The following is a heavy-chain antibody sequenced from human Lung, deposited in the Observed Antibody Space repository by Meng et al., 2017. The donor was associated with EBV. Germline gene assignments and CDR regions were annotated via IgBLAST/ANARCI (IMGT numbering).Heavy chain of an antibody. V-gene: IGHV3-11*05. CDR1: GFTFSDYY. D-gene: IGHD5-24*01. CDR3: ARAHGLNDY. J-gene: IGHJ4*02. Sequence: VQWVGSGGGLVKSGGSLRLSCVASGFTFSDYYMTWIRQAPGKGLEWLSYISSRGGYTDSADSVKGRFTISRDNAKNSVYLQMNSLRPDDTAVYYCARAHGLNDYWGLGTLVTVSS. CDR2: ISSRGGYT.